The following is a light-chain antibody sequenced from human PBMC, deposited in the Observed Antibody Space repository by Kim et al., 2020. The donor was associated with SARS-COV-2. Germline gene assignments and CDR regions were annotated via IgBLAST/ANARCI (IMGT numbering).Light chain of an antibody. V-gene: IGLV3-19*01. CDR2: GKN. J-gene: IGLJ2*01. Sequence: LGQTVRITCQGDSIRRYYASWYKQKQGQATVLVIYGKNNRPSGIPDRVSGYSSGNTASLTITGEHAEDEADYYCNSRESSGNLYGVFGGGTKVTVL. CDR1: SIRRYY. CDR3: NSRESSGNLYGV.